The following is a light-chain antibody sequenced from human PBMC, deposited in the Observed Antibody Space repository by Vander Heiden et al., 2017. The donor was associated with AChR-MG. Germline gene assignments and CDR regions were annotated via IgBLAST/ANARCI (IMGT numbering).Light chain of an antibody. CDR3: CSYAGSYPVV. CDR1: SSDVGGYNY. Sequence: QSALTPPRSVSGSPGPSVPLSCTGTSSDVGGYNYVCWYQQHTGKAPKLMIYDVSKRPSGVPDRCSGAKSGNTASLTISGLQAEDEADYYCCSYAGSYPVVFGGGTKLTVL. V-gene: IGLV2-11*01. J-gene: IGLJ2*01. CDR2: DVS.